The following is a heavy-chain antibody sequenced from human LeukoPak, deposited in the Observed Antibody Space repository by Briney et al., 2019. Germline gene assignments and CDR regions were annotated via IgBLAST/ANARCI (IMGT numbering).Heavy chain of an antibody. CDR1: GFTFSSYA. CDR3: ARGFDCSSTSCYWAPFYGMDV. Sequence: GGSLRLSCAASGFTFSSYAMHWVRQAPGKGLEWVAVISYDGSNKYYADSVKGRFTISRDNSKNTLYLQMNSLRTEDTAVYYCARGFDCSSTSCYWAPFYGMDVWGQGTTVTVSS. D-gene: IGHD2-2*01. CDR2: ISYDGSNK. V-gene: IGHV3-30-3*01. J-gene: IGHJ6*02.